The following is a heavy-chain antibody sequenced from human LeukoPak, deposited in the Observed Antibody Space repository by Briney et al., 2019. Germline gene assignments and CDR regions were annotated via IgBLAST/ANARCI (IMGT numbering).Heavy chain of an antibody. CDR3: VRGAYSSGWPTLDY. D-gene: IGHD6-19*01. CDR2: INHSGST. CDR1: GGSIRSSYYY. Sequence: SETLSLTCTVSGGSIRSSYYYWSWIRQPPGTGLQWIGEINHSGSTNYHPSLKSRVTISVETSRNQFSLKLSSVTAADTAVYYCVRGAYSSGWPTLDYWGQGTLVTVSS. V-gene: IGHV4-39*07. J-gene: IGHJ4*02.